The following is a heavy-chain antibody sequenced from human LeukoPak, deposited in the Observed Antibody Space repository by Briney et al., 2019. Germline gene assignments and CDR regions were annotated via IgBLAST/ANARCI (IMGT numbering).Heavy chain of an antibody. CDR1: GYRFTSYG. D-gene: IGHD3-9*01. CDR2: NSAYNGNT. Sequence: ASVKVSCKASGYRFTSYGISWVRQAPGQGVEWMGWNSAYNGNTNYAQKLQGRVTMTTDTSTSTAYMELRSLRSDDTAVYYCARGGDGDILTGLVFDYWGQGTLVTVSS. CDR3: ARGGDGDILTGLVFDY. J-gene: IGHJ4*02. V-gene: IGHV1-18*01.